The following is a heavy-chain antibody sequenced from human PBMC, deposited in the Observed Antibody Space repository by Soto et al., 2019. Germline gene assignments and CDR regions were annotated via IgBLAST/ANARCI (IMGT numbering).Heavy chain of an antibody. CDR1: GYRFTSYG. D-gene: IGHD4-17*01. CDR2: ISVYNGNT. Sequence: QVQLVQSGAEVKKPGASVKVSCKASGYRFTSYGITWVRQAPGQGLEWMGWISVYNGNTIYAQHLQDRVPMTTDTSTSTAYMELRSLRSDATAVYFCARNAIGDPNGFDPWGQGTLVTVSS. CDR3: ARNAIGDPNGFDP. V-gene: IGHV1-18*01. J-gene: IGHJ5*02.